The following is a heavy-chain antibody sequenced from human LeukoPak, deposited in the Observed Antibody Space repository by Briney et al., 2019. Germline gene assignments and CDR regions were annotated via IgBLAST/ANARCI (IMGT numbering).Heavy chain of an antibody. CDR1: GYTFTSYD. D-gene: IGHD3-3*01. CDR3: ARGTSYDFWSFDY. V-gene: IGHV1-8*03. J-gene: IGHJ4*02. CDR2: MNPNSGNT. Sequence: ASVNVSCKASGYTFTSYDINWVRQATGQGLEWMGWMNPNSGNTGYAQKFQGRVTITRNTSISTAYMELSSLRSEDTAVYYCARGTSYDFWSFDYWGQGTLVTVSS.